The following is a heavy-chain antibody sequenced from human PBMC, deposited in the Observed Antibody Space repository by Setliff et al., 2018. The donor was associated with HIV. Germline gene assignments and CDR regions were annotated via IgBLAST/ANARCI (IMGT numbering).Heavy chain of an antibody. D-gene: IGHD4-17*01. V-gene: IGHV1-46*01. CDR3: ARGTTESCDY. Sequence: ASVKVSCKASGYIFTSYYLHWVRQVPGQGLEWLGIINPGTGSTTYAQKFQGRVTMTWDMSTTTLSMELSSLTSEDTAVFYCARGTTESCDYWGQGTLVTVSS. CDR2: INPGTGST. J-gene: IGHJ4*02. CDR1: GYIFTSYY.